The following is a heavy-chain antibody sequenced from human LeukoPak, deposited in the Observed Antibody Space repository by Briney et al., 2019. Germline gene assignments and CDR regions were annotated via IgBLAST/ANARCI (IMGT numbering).Heavy chain of an antibody. CDR2: IYHSGAT. D-gene: IGHD4-23*01. CDR1: GGSISSSSTNC. Sequence: SETLSLTCAVSGGSISSSSTNCWTWVRQPPGKGLEWIGEIYHSGATNYNPSLKSRVTMLLDKSKNQFSLKLNSVTAADTAVHYCARNGGNSDYDYWGQGTLVTVSA. CDR3: ARNGGNSDYDY. V-gene: IGHV4-4*02. J-gene: IGHJ4*02.